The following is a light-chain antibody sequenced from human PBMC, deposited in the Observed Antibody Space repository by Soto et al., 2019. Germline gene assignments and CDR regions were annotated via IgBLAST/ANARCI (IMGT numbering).Light chain of an antibody. CDR3: QHYNSYSEA. CDR2: KAS. V-gene: IGKV1-5*03. CDR1: QTISSL. J-gene: IGKJ1*01. Sequence: DIQMTQSPSALSASVGDRVTITCRASQTISSLLSWYQQKPGKAPKLLIYKASTLQSGVPSRFSGSGSGTEFTLTISSLQPDDFATYYCQHYNSYSEAFGQGTKVDIK.